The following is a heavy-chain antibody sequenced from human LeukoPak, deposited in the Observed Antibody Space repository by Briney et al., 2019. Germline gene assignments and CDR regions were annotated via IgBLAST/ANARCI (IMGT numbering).Heavy chain of an antibody. Sequence: SETLSLTCAVYGGSFSGYYWSWIRQPPGKGLEWIGEINHSGNTNYNPSLKSRVTISVDTSKNQFSLKLSSVTAADTAVYYCARIDRAVAGTIDYWGQGTLVTVSS. D-gene: IGHD6-19*01. V-gene: IGHV4-34*01. CDR3: ARIDRAVAGTIDY. CDR1: GGSFSGYY. CDR2: INHSGNT. J-gene: IGHJ4*02.